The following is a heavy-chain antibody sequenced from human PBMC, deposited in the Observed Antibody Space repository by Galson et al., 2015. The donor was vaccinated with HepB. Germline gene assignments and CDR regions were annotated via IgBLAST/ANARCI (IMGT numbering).Heavy chain of an antibody. Sequence: QSGAEVTKPGESLKISCKGSGYSFTSYWIGWVRQMPGKGLEWMGIIYPGDSDTRYSPSFQGQVTISADKSISTAYLQWSSLKASDTAMYYCARLGLYYYGSGSYDDYWGQGTLVTVSS. J-gene: IGHJ4*02. CDR3: ARLGLYYYGSGSYDDY. CDR1: GYSFTSYW. V-gene: IGHV5-51*01. CDR2: IYPGDSDT. D-gene: IGHD3-10*01.